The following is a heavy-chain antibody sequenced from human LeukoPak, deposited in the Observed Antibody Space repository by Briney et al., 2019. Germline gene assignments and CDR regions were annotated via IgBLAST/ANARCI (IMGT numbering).Heavy chain of an antibody. V-gene: IGHV3-66*01. CDR1: GFTVSSNY. D-gene: IGHD6-19*01. J-gene: IGHJ4*02. CDR2: IYSGGST. Sequence: PGGSLRLSCAASGFTVSSNYMSWVRQAPGKGLEWVSVIYSGGSTYYADSVKGRFSISRDNSKNTLYLQMNSLRAEDTAIYYCARMAQWLEQDYWGQGTLVTVSS. CDR3: ARMAQWLEQDY.